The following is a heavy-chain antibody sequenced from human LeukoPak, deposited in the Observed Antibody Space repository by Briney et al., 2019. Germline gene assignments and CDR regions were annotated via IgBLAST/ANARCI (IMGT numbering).Heavy chain of an antibody. V-gene: IGHV3-9*01. CDR1: GFTFDDYA. Sequence: GGSLRLSCAASGFTFDDYAIHWVRQAPGKGLEWVSGISWNSGSIGYADSVKGRFTISRDNAKNSLYLQMNSLRAEDTALYYCAKVMRVRGVIQPFDYWGQGTLVTVSS. CDR2: ISWNSGSI. J-gene: IGHJ4*02. D-gene: IGHD3-10*01. CDR3: AKVMRVRGVIQPFDY.